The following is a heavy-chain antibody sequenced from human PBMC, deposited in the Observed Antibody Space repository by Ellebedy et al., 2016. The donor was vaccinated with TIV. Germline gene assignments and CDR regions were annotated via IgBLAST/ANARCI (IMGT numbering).Heavy chain of an antibody. J-gene: IGHJ6*02. CDR2: IYSGGST. CDR1: GFTVSSNY. CDR3: ARGVVNYYGMDV. V-gene: IGHV3-66*01. Sequence: GESLKISCAASGFTVSSNYMSWVRQAPGKGLEWVSVIYSGGSTYYADSVKGRFTISRDNAKNSLYLQMNSLRAEDTAVYYCARGVVNYYGMDVWGQGTTVTVSS. D-gene: IGHD2-2*01.